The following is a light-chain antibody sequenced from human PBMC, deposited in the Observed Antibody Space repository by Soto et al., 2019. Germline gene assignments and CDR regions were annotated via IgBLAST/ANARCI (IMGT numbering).Light chain of an antibody. Sequence: DIQMTQSPSSLSASVGDGVAITCQASQDISNYLTWYQQKLGKARNLLLYDASKLETGVPSSFSGSGTGTDFTFTSRNLQHVDIDKYYRHQNCHPITFGQGTRLEIK. CDR3: HQNCHPIT. CDR1: QDISNY. CDR2: DAS. J-gene: IGKJ5*01. V-gene: IGKV1-33*01.